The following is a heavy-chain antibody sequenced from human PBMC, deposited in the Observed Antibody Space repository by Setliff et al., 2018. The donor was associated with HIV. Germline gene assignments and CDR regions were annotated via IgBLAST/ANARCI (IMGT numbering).Heavy chain of an antibody. CDR2: IFYSGTT. Sequence: ASETLSLTCTVSGGSITGYYWSWVRQPPGKGLEWIGYIFYSGTTNYSPSLNSRATISVDTSKNSFSLRLSSVTAADTAVYYCARVNALIRAPLDYWGQGALVTVSS. V-gene: IGHV4-59*01. J-gene: IGHJ4*02. CDR1: GGSITGYY. CDR3: ARVNALIRAPLDY.